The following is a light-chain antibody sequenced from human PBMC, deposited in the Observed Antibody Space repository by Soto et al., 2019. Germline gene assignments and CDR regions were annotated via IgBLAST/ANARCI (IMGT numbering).Light chain of an antibody. CDR3: QQYDTSPRT. V-gene: IGKV3-20*01. Sequence: EIVLTQSPGTLSLSPGERATLSCRASQSVSSNYLDWYQQKRGQAPRLLIYGASSRATGIPTRFSGSGSGTDFTLTISRLEPEDFAVYYGQQYDTSPRTFGQGTKVEI. J-gene: IGKJ1*01. CDR2: GAS. CDR1: QSVSSNY.